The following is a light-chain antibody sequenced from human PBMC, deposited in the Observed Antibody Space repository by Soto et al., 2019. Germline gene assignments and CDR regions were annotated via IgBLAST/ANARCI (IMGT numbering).Light chain of an antibody. J-gene: IGLJ2*01. CDR3: ASWDDSLNGVV. Sequence: QSVLTQPPSTSGTPGQRVTISCSGSSSNIGRNTVNWYQQLPGTAPKLLIYRNNQRPSGVPDRFSGSKSGTPASLAISGLQSEDEADYYCASWDDSLNGVVFGGGTQLTVL. V-gene: IGLV1-44*01. CDR1: SSNIGRNT. CDR2: RNN.